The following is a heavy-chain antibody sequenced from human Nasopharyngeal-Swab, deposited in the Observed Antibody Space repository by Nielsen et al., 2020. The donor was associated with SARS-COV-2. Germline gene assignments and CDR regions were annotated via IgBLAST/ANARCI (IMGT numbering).Heavy chain of an antibody. J-gene: IGHJ4*02. CDR3: ARRNYYDSSGHYSGLTDY. Sequence: WVRQAPEQGPEWMGWISAYNGNTNYAQKVQGRVTMTTDTSTSTAYMELRSLRSDDTAVYYCARRNYYDSSGHYSGLTDYWGQGTLVTVSS. V-gene: IGHV1-18*01. D-gene: IGHD3-22*01. CDR2: ISAYNGNT.